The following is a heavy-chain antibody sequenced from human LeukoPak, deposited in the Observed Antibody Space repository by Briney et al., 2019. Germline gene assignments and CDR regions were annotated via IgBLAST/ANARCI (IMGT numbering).Heavy chain of an antibody. CDR3: AKEGSGYDYFDY. Sequence: GGSLRLSCAASGSTFSSYAMSWVRQAPGKGLEWVSATSGSGGSTYYADSVKGRFTISRDNSKNTLYLQMSSLRAEDTAVYYCAKEGSGYDYFDYWGQGTLVTVSS. J-gene: IGHJ4*02. D-gene: IGHD5-12*01. CDR2: TSGSGGST. V-gene: IGHV3-23*01. CDR1: GSTFSSYA.